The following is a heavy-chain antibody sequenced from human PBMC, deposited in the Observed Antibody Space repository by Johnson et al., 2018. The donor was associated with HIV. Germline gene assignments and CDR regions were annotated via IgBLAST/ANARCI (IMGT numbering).Heavy chain of an antibody. Sequence: QVQLVESGGGVVQPGGSLRLSCAASGFTFSSYGMHWVRQAPGKGLEWVSVIYSGGSTYYADSVKGRFTISRDNSKNTLDLQMNSLRAEDTAVYYCAKGQYSSYHDAFDIWGQGTMVTVSS. CDR3: AKGQYSSYHDAFDI. V-gene: IGHV3-NL1*01. J-gene: IGHJ3*02. CDR2: IYSGGST. CDR1: GFTFSSYG. D-gene: IGHD6-6*01.